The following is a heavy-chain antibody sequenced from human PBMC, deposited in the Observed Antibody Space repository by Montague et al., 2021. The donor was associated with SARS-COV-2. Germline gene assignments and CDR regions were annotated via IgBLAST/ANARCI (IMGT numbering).Heavy chain of an antibody. D-gene: IGHD1-1*01. Sequence: SETLSLTCTVYGGSMSTVNHYWGWVRQTPGKGLDWVGSMSYSGATYYNPSLETRVSISRDTSKSQFSLELRSVTAADTAVYCRARERQEVGIYFDPWGHGTLVTVSS. V-gene: IGHV4-39*07. J-gene: IGHJ5*02. CDR2: MSYSGAT. CDR1: GGSMSTVNHY. CDR3: ARERQEVGIYFDP.